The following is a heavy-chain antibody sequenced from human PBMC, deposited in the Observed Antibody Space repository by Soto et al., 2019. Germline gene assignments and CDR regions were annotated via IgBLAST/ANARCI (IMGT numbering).Heavy chain of an antibody. Sequence: QVQMVESGGGVVQPGRSLRLSCAASGFTFSSYAMHWVVQDPGKGLEWVAGISYDGSNKYYADSVKGRFPSSRDNSKNTMHLQMYSLGAEDTAVYSCADALGVQDAFDIWGQVTMVAVSS. V-gene: IGHV3-30-3*01. CDR1: GFTFSSYA. CDR2: ISYDGSNK. D-gene: IGHD1-1*01. CDR3: ADALGVQDAFDI. J-gene: IGHJ3*02.